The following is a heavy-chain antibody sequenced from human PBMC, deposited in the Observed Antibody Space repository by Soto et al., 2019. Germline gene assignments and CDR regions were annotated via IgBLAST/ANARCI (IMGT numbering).Heavy chain of an antibody. J-gene: IGHJ3*02. D-gene: IGHD3-3*01. Sequence: PGGSLRLSCAASGFTFSSYSMNWVRQAPGKGLEWVSYISSSSSTIYYADSVKGRFTISGDNAKNSLYLQMNSLRAEDTAVFFCAKSPGGYYFFAIWGQGTMVTVSS. V-gene: IGHV3-48*01. CDR1: GFTFSSYS. CDR3: AKSPGGYYFFAI. CDR2: ISSSSSTI.